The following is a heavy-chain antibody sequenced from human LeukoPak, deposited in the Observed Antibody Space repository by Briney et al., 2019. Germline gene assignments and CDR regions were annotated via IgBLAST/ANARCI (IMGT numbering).Heavy chain of an antibody. CDR1: GFTFSNYW. J-gene: IGHJ4*02. CDR3: ARSNWPYYFDY. Sequence: QTGGSLRLSCAASGFTFSNYWMHWVRQAPGKGLVWVSWITGDGSSTRYADSVKGRFTISRDNAKNTLYLQVNSLRAEDTAVYYCARSNWPYYFDYWGQGALVTVSS. CDR2: ITGDGSST. V-gene: IGHV3-74*01.